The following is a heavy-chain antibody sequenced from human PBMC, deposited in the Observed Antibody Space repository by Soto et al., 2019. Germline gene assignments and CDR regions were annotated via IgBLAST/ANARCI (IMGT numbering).Heavy chain of an antibody. V-gene: IGHV4-30-4*01. Sequence: QVQLQESGPGLVKPSQTLSLTCTVSGGSISSGDYYWSWIRQPPGKGLEWIGYIYYSGSTYYNPSLKSRVNISVDTSKNQFSLKLSSVTAADTAVYYCARDSCSGGSCYYYYGMDVWGQGTTVTVSS. J-gene: IGHJ6*02. D-gene: IGHD2-15*01. CDR1: GGSISSGDYY. CDR3: ARDSCSGGSCYYYYGMDV. CDR2: IYYSGST.